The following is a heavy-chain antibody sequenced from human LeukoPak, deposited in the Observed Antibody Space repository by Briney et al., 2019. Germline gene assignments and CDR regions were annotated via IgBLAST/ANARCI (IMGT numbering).Heavy chain of an antibody. CDR3: ARGGIYYDSSGYRDAFDI. Sequence: SETLSLTCTVSGGSINTYYWSWIRQPPGKGLEWIGEINHSGSTNYNPSLKSRVTISVDTPKNQFSLKLSSVTAADTAVYYCARGGIYYDSSGYRDAFDIWGQGTMVTVSS. CDR2: INHSGST. J-gene: IGHJ3*02. CDR1: GGSINTYY. V-gene: IGHV4-34*01. D-gene: IGHD3-22*01.